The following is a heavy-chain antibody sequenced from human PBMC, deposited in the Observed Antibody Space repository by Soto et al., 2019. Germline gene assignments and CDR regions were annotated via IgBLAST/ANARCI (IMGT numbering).Heavy chain of an antibody. J-gene: IGHJ4*02. CDR2: IYYSGST. D-gene: IGHD6-19*01. CDR1: GGSVSSGSYY. CDR3: ARSIPSIAVAGTSYFDY. Sequence: SETLSLTCTVSGGSVSSGSYYWSWIRQPPGKGLEWIGYIYYSGSTNYNTSLKSRVTISVDTSKNQFSLKLSSVTAADTAVYYCARSIPSIAVAGTSYFDYWGQGTLVTVSS. V-gene: IGHV4-61*01.